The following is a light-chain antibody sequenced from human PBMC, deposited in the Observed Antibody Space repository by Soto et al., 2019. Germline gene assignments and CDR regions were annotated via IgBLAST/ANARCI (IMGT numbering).Light chain of an antibody. CDR3: QSYDSSNRGV. CDR1: TGTFDSNY. Sequence: NFMLTKPLSLSESPGKTVTISCTRSTGTFDSNYVKWSQQRPGSSPKLIPSGVPDRFSASIDSSSNSASLTISGLKTEDEAEDNCQSYDSSNRGVFGGGTKLTVL. J-gene: IGLJ3*02. V-gene: IGLV6-57*01.